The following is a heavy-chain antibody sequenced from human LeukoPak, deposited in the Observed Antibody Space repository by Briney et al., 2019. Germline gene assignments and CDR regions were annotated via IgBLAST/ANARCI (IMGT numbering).Heavy chain of an antibody. J-gene: IGHJ4*02. V-gene: IGHV4-59*01. D-gene: IGHD2-2*01. Sequence: SETLSLTCTVSGGSISSYYWSWIRQPPGKGLEWIGYIYYSGSTNYNPSLKSRVTISVDTSKNQFSLKLSSVTAADTAVYYCARSFLGYCSSTSCYPPPFFDYWGQGTLVTVSS. CDR2: IYYSGST. CDR3: ARSFLGYCSSTSCYPPPFFDY. CDR1: GGSISSYY.